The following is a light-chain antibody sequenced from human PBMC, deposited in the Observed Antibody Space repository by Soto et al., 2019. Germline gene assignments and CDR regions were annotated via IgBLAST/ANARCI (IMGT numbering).Light chain of an antibody. J-gene: IGKJ1*01. V-gene: IGKV1-39*01. CDR1: QSIRSY. Sequence: DIQMTQSPSSLSASVGDRVTITCRASQSIRSYLNWYQQKPGKAPKLLIYAASSLQSGVPSRFSGSGSGTDFTLTISSLQPEYFATYYCQQRYSTPWTFGQGTKVEIK. CDR3: QQRYSTPWT. CDR2: AAS.